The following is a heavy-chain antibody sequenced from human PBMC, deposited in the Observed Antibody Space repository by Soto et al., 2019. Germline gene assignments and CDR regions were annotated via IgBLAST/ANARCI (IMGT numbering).Heavy chain of an antibody. D-gene: IGHD3-22*01. CDR3: ASSHSSGYSPFDY. V-gene: IGHV4-59*01. CDR2: LYYSRST. Sequence: PWETLSLTCTVSGVSISSYYWSWLRQPPGKGLEWIGYLYYSRSTNYNPSLKSRVTISLDTSTHQFSLKLSSVTAADTSVYYCASSHSSGYSPFDYCGHGTLVTVSS. J-gene: IGHJ4*01. CDR1: GVSISSYY.